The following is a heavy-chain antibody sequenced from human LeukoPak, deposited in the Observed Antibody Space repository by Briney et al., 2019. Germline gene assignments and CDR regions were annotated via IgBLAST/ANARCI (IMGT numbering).Heavy chain of an antibody. CDR2: FGTAGDT. CDR1: GFTLRMYD. Sequence: GGSLRLSCVASGFTLRMYDVHWVGLPAGEGLEWVSGFGTAGDTYYPDSVRGRFTISRENGKNSFYLQMNNLRVGDTAVYYCARGAYNGDNWHFDLWGRGTLVTVSS. J-gene: IGHJ2*01. CDR3: ARGAYNGDNWHFDL. D-gene: IGHD2-21*02. V-gene: IGHV3-13*01.